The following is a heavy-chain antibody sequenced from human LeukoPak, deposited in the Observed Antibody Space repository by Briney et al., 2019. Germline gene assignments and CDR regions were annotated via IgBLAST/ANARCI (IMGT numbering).Heavy chain of an antibody. J-gene: IGHJ4*02. CDR3: ARSWSGFGELLSYFDY. CDR2: IWYDGSNK. V-gene: IGHV3-33*01. D-gene: IGHD3-10*01. CDR1: GFTFSSYG. Sequence: GGSLRLSCAASGFTFSSYGMHWVRQAPGKGLEWVAVIWYDGSNKYYAASVKGRFTISRDNSKNTLYLQMNSLRAEDTAVYYCARSWSGFGELLSYFDYWGQGTLVTVSS.